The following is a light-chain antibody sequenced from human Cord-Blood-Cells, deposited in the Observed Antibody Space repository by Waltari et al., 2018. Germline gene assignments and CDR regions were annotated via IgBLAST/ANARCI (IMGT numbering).Light chain of an antibody. CDR3: SSYTSSSTYV. Sequence: QFALTQPASVSGPPGQSFPISSTVTSRDVGGYNHVPWYQQHPGKAPKLMIYEVSNRPSGVSNRFSGSKSGNTASLTISGLQAEDEADYYCSSYTSSSTYVFGTGTKVTVL. V-gene: IGLV2-14*01. J-gene: IGLJ1*01. CDR2: EVS. CDR1: SRDVGGYNH.